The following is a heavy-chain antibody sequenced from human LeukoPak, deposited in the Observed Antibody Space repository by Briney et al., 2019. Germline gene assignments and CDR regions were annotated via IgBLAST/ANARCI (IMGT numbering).Heavy chain of an antibody. CDR3: AGASLYYDSSGQRTFDI. J-gene: IGHJ3*02. Sequence: SETLSLTCTVSGGSISSHYWNWIRQPPGKGLEWIGYIYYSGGTNYNPSLKSRVTISLDTFKNQFSLKLSSVTAADTAVYYCAGASLYYDSSGQRTFDIWGQGTMVTVSS. CDR1: GGSISSHY. D-gene: IGHD3-22*01. CDR2: IYYSGGT. V-gene: IGHV4-59*11.